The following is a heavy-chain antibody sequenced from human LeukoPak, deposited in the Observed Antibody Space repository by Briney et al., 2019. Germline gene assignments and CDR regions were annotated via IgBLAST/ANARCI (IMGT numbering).Heavy chain of an antibody. V-gene: IGHV3-23*01. J-gene: IGHJ4*02. CDR3: ANCPTTVTTDFTSYYFDY. CDR2: ISGSGGST. CDR1: GFTFSSYA. Sequence: GGSLRLSCAASGFTFSSYAMSWVRQAPGKGLEWVSAISGSGGSTYYADSVRGRFTISRDNSKNTLYLQMNSLRAEDTAVYYCANCPTTVTTDFTSYYFDYWGQGTLVTVSS. D-gene: IGHD4-17*01.